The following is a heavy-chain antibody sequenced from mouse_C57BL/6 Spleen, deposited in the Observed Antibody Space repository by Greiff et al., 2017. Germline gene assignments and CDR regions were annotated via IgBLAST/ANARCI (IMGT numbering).Heavy chain of an antibody. Sequence: QVQLQQPGAELVMPGASVKLSCKASSYTFTSYWMHWVKQRPGQGLEWIGEIDPSDSYTNYNQKFKGKSTLTVDKSSSTAYMQLSSLTSEDSAVYYCARRDYDSFYFDYWGQGTTLTVSS. CDR1: SYTFTSYW. CDR3: ARRDYDSFYFDY. CDR2: IDPSDSYT. D-gene: IGHD2-4*01. V-gene: IGHV1-69*01. J-gene: IGHJ2*01.